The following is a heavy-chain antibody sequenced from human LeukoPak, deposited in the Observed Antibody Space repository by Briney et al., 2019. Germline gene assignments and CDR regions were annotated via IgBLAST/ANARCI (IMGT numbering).Heavy chain of an antibody. J-gene: IGHJ4*02. CDR3: ASDKGYSNNYFDY. CDR2: IYYSGST. D-gene: IGHD6-13*01. CDR1: GGSIGTTGYY. V-gene: IGHV4-39*02. Sequence: PSETLSLTCTVSGGSIGTTGYYWAWIRQPPGKGLQWIASIYYSGSTYYNSSLKSRVTISVDTSKNQFSLKLSSMTAADTAVYYCASDKGYSNNYFDYWGQGTLVTVSS.